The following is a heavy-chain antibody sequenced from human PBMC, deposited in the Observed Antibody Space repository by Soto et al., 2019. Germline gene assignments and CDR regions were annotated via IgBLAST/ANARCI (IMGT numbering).Heavy chain of an antibody. V-gene: IGHV1-18*01. Sequence: ASVKVSCKGSGYTFTSYCISWVRQAPGQGLEWMGWISAYNGNTNYAQKLQGRVTMTTDTSTSTAYMELRSLRSDDTAVYYCARDRALGYCTNGVCYDYYYYGMDVWGQGTTVTVSS. CDR1: GYTFTSYC. CDR2: ISAYNGNT. CDR3: ARDRALGYCTNGVCYDYYYYGMDV. D-gene: IGHD2-8*01. J-gene: IGHJ6*02.